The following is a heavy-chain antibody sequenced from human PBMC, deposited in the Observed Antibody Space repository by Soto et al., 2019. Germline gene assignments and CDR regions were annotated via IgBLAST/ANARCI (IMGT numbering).Heavy chain of an antibody. D-gene: IGHD3-10*01. Sequence: DVQLVESGGGLVNPGGYLRLSCRTSGFTFSKAWMRWVRQAPGKGLEWVGRIRSNADGGTVEYAAPVKGRFMISRDDSTNTLYLQMNSLDTEDTGVYYCTAAGVRGVVMSGMDVWGQGTAVTVSS. V-gene: IGHV3-15*01. CDR2: IRSNADGGTV. CDR3: TAAGVRGVVMSGMDV. CDR1: GFTFSKAW. J-gene: IGHJ6*02.